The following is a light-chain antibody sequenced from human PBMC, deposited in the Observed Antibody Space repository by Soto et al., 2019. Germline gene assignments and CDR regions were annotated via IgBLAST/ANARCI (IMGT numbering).Light chain of an antibody. CDR1: SSDVGDYDY. V-gene: IGLV2-14*01. CDR2: EVS. J-gene: IGLJ1*01. CDR3: NSYTSSSTLV. Sequence: QSALTQPASVSGSPGQSITISCTGTSSDVGDYDYVSWYQQHPGKAPKLVIYEVSNRPSGVSNRFSASKSGNTASLTISGLQAEDEADYYCNSYTSSSTLVFGSGTKVTVL.